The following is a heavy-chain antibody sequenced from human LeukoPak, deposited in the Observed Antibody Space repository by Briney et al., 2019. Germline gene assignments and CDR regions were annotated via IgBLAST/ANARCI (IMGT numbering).Heavy chain of an antibody. CDR3: AIAAAGTSPFDY. CDR2: INPSGGST. J-gene: IGHJ4*02. CDR1: GYTFTSYY. D-gene: IGHD6-13*01. V-gene: IGHV1-46*01. Sequence: ASVKVSCKASGYTFTSYYMHWVRQAPGQGLEWMGIINPSGGSTSYAQKLQGRVTMTRDTSTSTVYMELSSLRSEDTAVYYCAIAAAGTSPFDYWGQGTLVTVSS.